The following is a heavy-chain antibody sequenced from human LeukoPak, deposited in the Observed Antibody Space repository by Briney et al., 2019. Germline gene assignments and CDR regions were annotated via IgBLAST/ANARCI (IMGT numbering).Heavy chain of an antibody. D-gene: IGHD3-10*01. V-gene: IGHV4-34*01. CDR2: INHSGST. CDR1: GGSFSGYY. CDR3: ARGRMVRGVIGYYYYYGMVV. J-gene: IGHJ6*02. Sequence: PSETLSLTCAVYGGSFSGYYWSWIRQPPGKGLEWIGEINHSGSTNYNPSLKSRVTISVDTSKNQFSLKLSSVTAADTAVYYCARGRMVRGVIGYYYYYGMVVWGQGTTVTVSS.